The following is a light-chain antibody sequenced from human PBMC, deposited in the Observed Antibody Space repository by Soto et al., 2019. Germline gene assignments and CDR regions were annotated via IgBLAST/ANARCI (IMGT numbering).Light chain of an antibody. CDR3: QQYYSMVH. J-gene: IGKJ2*01. Sequence: DIVMTQSPDSLAVSLGKRATINCKSSQSVLYSSNNKNYLAWYQQKPGQPPKLLIYWASTRESGVPDRFSGSGSGTDFSLTISSLQAEDVAVYYCQQYYSMVHFGQGTKLEIK. CDR1: QSVLYSSNNKNY. V-gene: IGKV4-1*01. CDR2: WAS.